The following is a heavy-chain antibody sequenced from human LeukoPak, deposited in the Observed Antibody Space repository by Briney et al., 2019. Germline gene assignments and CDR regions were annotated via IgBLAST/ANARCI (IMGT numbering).Heavy chain of an antibody. CDR2: LSYTGET. CDR3: SEGYFEPFDH. Sequence: PSETLSLTCGVSGASFSSSHWNWIRHFPGKGLEWIGCLSYTGETDYNPALTGRAVISLGTSKNQASLKLRSVSTADTAIYYCSEGYFEPFDHWGQGTLVTVSS. J-gene: IGHJ4*02. D-gene: IGHD2/OR15-2a*01. V-gene: IGHV4-59*01. CDR1: GASFSSSH.